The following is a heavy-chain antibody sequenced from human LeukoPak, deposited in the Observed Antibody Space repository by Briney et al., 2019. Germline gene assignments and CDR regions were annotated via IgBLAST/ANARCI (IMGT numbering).Heavy chain of an antibody. J-gene: IGHJ4*02. V-gene: IGHV3-30*02. CDR1: GFTFSNYG. Sequence: PGGSLRLSCAASGFTFSNYGVHWVRQAPGKGLEWVSFIRFDGSNKYYADSVKGRFTISRDSSKNTLYLQMNSLRAEDTAVYYCASSGWYYFDYWGQGTLVTVSS. CDR2: IRFDGSNK. CDR3: ASSGWYYFDY. D-gene: IGHD6-19*01.